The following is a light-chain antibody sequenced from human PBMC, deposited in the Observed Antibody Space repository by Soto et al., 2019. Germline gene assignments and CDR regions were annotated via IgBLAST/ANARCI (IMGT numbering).Light chain of an antibody. CDR1: QSISGS. CDR2: DAS. V-gene: IGKV1-5*01. Sequence: DVQMTQSPSTLSASVGDRVTITCRASQSISGSLAWYQQKPGKAPKALIYDASSLESGVPSRFRGSGSGTEFTLTISSLQPDYFATYYCQQYNIYWTFGQGTKVDIK. J-gene: IGKJ1*01. CDR3: QQYNIYWT.